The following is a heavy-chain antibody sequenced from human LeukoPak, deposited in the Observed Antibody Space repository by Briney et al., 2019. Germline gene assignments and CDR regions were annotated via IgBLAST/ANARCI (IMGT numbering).Heavy chain of an antibody. J-gene: IGHJ5*02. CDR1: GYTFTSYG. V-gene: IGHV5-10-1*01. CDR2: IDPSDSYT. D-gene: IGHD6-13*01. Sequence: VASVKVSCKASGYTFTSYGISWVRQAPGQGLEWMGRIDPSDSYTNYSPSFQGHVTISADKSISTAYLQWSSLKASDTAMYYCARHPIAAASLDPWGQGTLVTVSS. CDR3: ARHPIAAASLDP.